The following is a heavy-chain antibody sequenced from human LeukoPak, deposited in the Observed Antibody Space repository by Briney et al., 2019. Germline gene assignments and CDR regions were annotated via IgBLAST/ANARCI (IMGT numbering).Heavy chain of an antibody. J-gene: IGHJ4*02. Sequence: SETLSLTCTVSGGSISSGDYYWSWIRQPPGKGLEWIGYTYYSGSTYYNPSLKSRVTISVDTSKNQFSLKLSSVTAADTTVYYCCSGSQLGMDYWGQGTLVTVSS. V-gene: IGHV4-30-4*01. CDR3: CSGSQLGMDY. D-gene: IGHD1-26*01. CDR1: GGSISSGDYY. CDR2: TYYSGST.